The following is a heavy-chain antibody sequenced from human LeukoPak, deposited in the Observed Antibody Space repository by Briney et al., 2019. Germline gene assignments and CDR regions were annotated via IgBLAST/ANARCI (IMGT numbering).Heavy chain of an antibody. J-gene: IGHJ5*02. CDR3: ARGLKIRTTTVVTTSIDGPRSRIQFDP. CDR2: IYYSGST. V-gene: IGHV4-59*01. Sequence: SETLSLTCTVSGGSISPYYWSWIRQPPGKGLEWIGYIYYSGSTNYNPSLKSRVSMSVDTSKNQFSLKLNSVTAADTAVYYCARGLKIRTTTVVTTSIDGPRSRIQFDPWGQGTLVTVSS. CDR1: GGSISPYY. D-gene: IGHD4-23*01.